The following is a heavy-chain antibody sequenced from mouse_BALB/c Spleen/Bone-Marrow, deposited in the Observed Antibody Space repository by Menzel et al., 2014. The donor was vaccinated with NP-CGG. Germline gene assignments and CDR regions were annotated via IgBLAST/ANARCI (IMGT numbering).Heavy chain of an antibody. CDR1: GYTFTDYW. CDR2: IDTSDSYT. J-gene: IGHJ3*01. CDR3: ARSDYRYDPFAY. D-gene: IGHD2-14*01. V-gene: IGHV1-69*01. Sequence: VQLQQSGAELVMPGASVKVSCKASGYTFTDYWMHWVKQRPGQGLEWIGAIDTSDSYTSYNQKFKGKATLTVDESSSTAYMQLSSLTSEDSAVYYCARSDYRYDPFAYWGQGTLVTVSA.